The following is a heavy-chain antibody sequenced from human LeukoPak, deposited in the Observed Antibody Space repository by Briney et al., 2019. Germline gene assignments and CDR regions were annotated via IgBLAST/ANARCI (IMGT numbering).Heavy chain of an antibody. D-gene: IGHD5-24*01. J-gene: IGHJ5*02. CDR3: ARDNSLRDTAWWFDP. CDR2: INPNSGGT. CDR1: GYTFTGYY. V-gene: IGHV1-2*02. Sequence: ASVKVSCKASGYTFTGYYMHWVRQAPGQGLEWMGWINPNSGGTNYAQKFQGRVTMTRDMATSTDYLEVSSLRSEDTAVYYCARDNSLRDTAWWFDPWGQGTLVTVSS.